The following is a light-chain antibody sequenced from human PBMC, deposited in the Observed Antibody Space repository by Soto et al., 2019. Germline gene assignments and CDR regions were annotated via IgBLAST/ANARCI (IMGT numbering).Light chain of an antibody. V-gene: IGKV1-5*01. CDR1: QSISSL. CDR3: QHYGGVWT. Sequence: IHMTHSPSTLSASVLDRVTITFRASQSISSLLARYQQKPGKAPKLLISDASTLESGVPSRFGGSGSGTEFILTISSLQPDDFATYHCQHYGGVWTFGQGTKVDIK. CDR2: DAS. J-gene: IGKJ1*01.